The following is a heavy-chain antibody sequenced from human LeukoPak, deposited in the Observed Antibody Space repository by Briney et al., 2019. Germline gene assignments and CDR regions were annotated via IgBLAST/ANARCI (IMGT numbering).Heavy chain of an antibody. Sequence: SETLSLTCAVSGGSISSSNWWSWVRQPPGKGLEWIGEIYHSGSTNYNPSLKSRVTISVDKSKNQFSLKLSSVTAADTAVYYCALSPYYDILTGYPYYYYGMDVWGQGTTVTVSS. CDR3: ALSPYYDILTGYPYYYYGMDV. CDR2: IYHSGST. V-gene: IGHV4-4*02. D-gene: IGHD3-9*01. CDR1: GGSISSSNW. J-gene: IGHJ6*02.